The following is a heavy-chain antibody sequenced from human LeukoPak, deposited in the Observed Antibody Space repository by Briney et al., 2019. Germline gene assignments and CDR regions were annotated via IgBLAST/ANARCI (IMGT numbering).Heavy chain of an antibody. D-gene: IGHD3-9*01. CDR2: ISGSAGTT. V-gene: IGHV3-23*01. CDR3: AKNPNILTGYYQDY. Sequence: PGGSLRLSCAASGFTFGNYAMSWVRQAPGKGLEWVSTISGSAGTTYYADSVQGRFTISRDNSKNTLSLQMNSLRAEDTAVYYCAKNPNILTGYYQDYWGQGTLVTVSS. CDR1: GFTFGNYA. J-gene: IGHJ4*02.